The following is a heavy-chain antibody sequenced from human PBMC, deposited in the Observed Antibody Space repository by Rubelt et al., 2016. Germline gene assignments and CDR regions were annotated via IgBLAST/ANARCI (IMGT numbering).Heavy chain of an antibody. J-gene: IGHJ4*02. CDR2: INPQTEHR. V-gene: IGHV1-46*01. Sequence: GLEWIGVINPQTEHRGYAETFDDRVTFTRDMSTRTVYMEVTSLRSDDTAVYYCATPPGEYSGYDNPGFDYWGQGTRVTVSS. CDR3: ATPPGEYSGYDNPGFDY. D-gene: IGHD5-12*01.